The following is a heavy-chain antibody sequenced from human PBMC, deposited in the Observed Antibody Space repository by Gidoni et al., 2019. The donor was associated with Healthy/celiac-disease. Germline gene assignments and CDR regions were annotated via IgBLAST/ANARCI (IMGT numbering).Heavy chain of an antibody. D-gene: IGHD2-15*01. CDR3: AKDQVLLVVAATPDY. J-gene: IGHJ4*02. V-gene: IGHV3-23*01. CDR1: GCTFSSYA. CDR2: ISGSGVST. Sequence: EVQLWESGGGLVQPGGALRLAGAASGCTFSSYAMSWVRQAPGKGLEWVSAISGSGVSTYYADSVKGRFTISRDNSKNTLYLQMNSLRAEDTAVYYCAKDQVLLVVAATPDYWGQGTLVTVSS.